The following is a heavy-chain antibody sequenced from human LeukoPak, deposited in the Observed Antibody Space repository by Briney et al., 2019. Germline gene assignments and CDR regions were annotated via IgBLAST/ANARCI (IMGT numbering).Heavy chain of an antibody. J-gene: IGHJ5*02. CDR3: ARHLAVAGTSYNWFDR. CDR2: IYRSGSS. D-gene: IGHD6-19*01. Sequence: SETLSLTCTVSGDSISSSSYYWGGIRQPPGKGLEWIGSIYRSGSSYYNPSLKTRVTVSVDTSKNQFFLRLNSVAAADTAVYHCARHLAVAGTSYNWFDRWGQGTQVTVSS. V-gene: IGHV4-39*01. CDR1: GDSISSSSYY.